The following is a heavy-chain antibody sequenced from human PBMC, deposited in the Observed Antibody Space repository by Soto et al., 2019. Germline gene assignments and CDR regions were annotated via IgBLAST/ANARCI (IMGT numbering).Heavy chain of an antibody. CDR3: ARNILGGSYDFSH. J-gene: IGHJ1*01. CDR2: ISSDVNT. V-gene: IGHV3-66*01. CDR1: GFIVNNIF. D-gene: IGHD3-3*01. Sequence: EVQLMESGGGLVQPGGSLRLSCAASGFIVNNIFMTWVRQAPGKGLEWLSTISSDVNTYYADFVKSRFTISRDSSKNTLYLQMNSLRADDTAVYHCARNILGGSYDFSHGGQGTLVTVSS.